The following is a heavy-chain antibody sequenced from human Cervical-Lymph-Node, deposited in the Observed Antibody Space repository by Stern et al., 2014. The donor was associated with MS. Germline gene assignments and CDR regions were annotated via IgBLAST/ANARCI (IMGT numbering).Heavy chain of an antibody. CDR3: ATCTGYDFWSLDY. J-gene: IGHJ4*02. Sequence: VQLVQSGAEVKKPGASVKVSCKASGYTFTSYAMHWVRQAPGQRLEWMGWINAGNGNTKYSQKFQGRVTITRDTSASTAYMELSSLRSEDTAVYYCATCTGYDFWSLDYWGQGTRGTVSS. CDR2: INAGNGNT. V-gene: IGHV1-3*01. CDR1: GYTFTSYA. D-gene: IGHD3-3*01.